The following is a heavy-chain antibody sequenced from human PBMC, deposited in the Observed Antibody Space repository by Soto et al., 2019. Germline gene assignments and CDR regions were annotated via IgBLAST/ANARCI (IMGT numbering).Heavy chain of an antibody. V-gene: IGHV1-69*08. CDR3: ARDDYGDY. CDR1: RGTFNTYT. Sequence: QVQLVQSGAEVRKPGSSVKVSCKASRGTFNTYTICWVRQAPGQGLEWMGRIIPLHGVADYAQKFQGRVTMTADMSTSTAYMELSSLPSADTAVYYCARDDYGDYWGQGTLVTVSS. J-gene: IGHJ4*02. D-gene: IGHD4-17*01. CDR2: IIPLHGVA.